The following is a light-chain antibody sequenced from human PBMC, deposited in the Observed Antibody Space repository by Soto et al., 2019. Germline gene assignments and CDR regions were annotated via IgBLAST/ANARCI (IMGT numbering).Light chain of an antibody. CDR2: GAS. V-gene: IGKV3-20*01. CDR3: QQYLSSLRT. Sequence: EIGLTQSPATLSLSPGERVTLSCRASQSVSYNLAWYQQKPGQAPRLLIYGASSRATGIPDRFSGSGSGTDFTLTISRLEPEDFAVYYCQQYLSSLRTFGQGTKVDIK. CDR1: QSVSYN. J-gene: IGKJ1*01.